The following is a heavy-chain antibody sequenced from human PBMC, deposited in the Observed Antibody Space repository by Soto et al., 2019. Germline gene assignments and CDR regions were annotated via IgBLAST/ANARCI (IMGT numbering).Heavy chain of an antibody. J-gene: IGHJ1*01. CDR3: ARRLSGSHHEYFQH. D-gene: IGHD1-26*01. V-gene: IGHV4-34*01. CDR1: GGSFSGYY. Sequence: SETLSLTCAVYGGSFSGYYWSWIRQPPGKGLEWIGEINHSGSTNYNPSLKSRVTISVDTSKNQFSLKLSSVTAADTAVYYCARRLSGSHHEYFQHWGQGTLVTVSS. CDR2: INHSGST.